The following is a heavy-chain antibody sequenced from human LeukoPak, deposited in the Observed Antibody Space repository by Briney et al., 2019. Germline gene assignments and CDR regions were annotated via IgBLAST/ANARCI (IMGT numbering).Heavy chain of an antibody. J-gene: IGHJ4*02. CDR3: ARGGPYNWNPVSY. CDR1: GGSISSYY. CDR2: IYYSGST. D-gene: IGHD1-20*01. Sequence: SEILSLTCTVSGGSISSYYWSWIRQPPGKGLEWIGYIYYSGSTNYNPSLKSRVTISVDTSKNRFSLKLSSVTAADTAVYCCARGGPYNWNPVSYWGQGTLVTVSS. V-gene: IGHV4-59*01.